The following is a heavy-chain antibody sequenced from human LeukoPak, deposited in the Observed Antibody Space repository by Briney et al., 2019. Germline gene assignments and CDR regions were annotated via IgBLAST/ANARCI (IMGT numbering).Heavy chain of an antibody. CDR1: GFTFSSFA. D-gene: IGHD1-26*01. CDR2: ISGSGDNT. CDR3: VGGPGWVFDL. Sequence: PGGSLRLSCAPSGFTFSSFAMSWVRQAPGKGLEWVSAISGSGDNTYYADSVKGRFTISRDNSKNSLYLQMDSLRDEDTAVYHCVGGPGWVFDLWGRGTLVTVSS. J-gene: IGHJ2*01. V-gene: IGHV3-23*01.